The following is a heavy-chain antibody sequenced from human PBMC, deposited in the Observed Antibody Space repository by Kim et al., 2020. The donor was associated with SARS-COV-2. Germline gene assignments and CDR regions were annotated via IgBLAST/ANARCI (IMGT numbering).Heavy chain of an antibody. J-gene: IGHJ4*02. D-gene: IGHD3-10*01. Sequence: TNYNPSLKSRVTISVDTSKNQFSLKLSSVTAADTAVYYCAGYGSGSPSLTWGQGTLVTVSS. CDR2: T. CDR3: AGYGSGSPSLT. V-gene: IGHV4-34*01.